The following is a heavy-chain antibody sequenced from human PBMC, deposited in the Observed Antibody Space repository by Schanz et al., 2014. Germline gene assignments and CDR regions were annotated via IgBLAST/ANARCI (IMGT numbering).Heavy chain of an antibody. CDR2: IGSSSSRI. Sequence: EVQLLESGGGLVQPGGSLRLSCAASGFTFSSYAMSWVRQAPGKGLEWISYIGSSSSRIDHADSVKGRFTMSRDNAKNSLYLEMNSLRAEDTALYYCARDRRIADLDYWGQGTLXTVSS. D-gene: IGHD2-15*01. V-gene: IGHV3-48*01. CDR3: ARDRRIADLDY. J-gene: IGHJ4*02. CDR1: GFTFSSYA.